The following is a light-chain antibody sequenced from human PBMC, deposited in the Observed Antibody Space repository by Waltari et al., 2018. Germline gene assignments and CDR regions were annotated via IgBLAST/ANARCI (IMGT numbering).Light chain of an antibody. CDR2: DAS. CDR1: QSVSVY. J-gene: IGKJ4*01. CDR3: QQRSNGLT. V-gene: IGKV3-11*01. Sequence: EIVLTQSPATLSLSAGERATLSCRASQSVSVYLAWYQQKPGQAPRRLIFDASSKATGIPARFSGHGSWTDFTLTISSLEPEDFAVYYCQQRSNGLTFGGGTRVEIK.